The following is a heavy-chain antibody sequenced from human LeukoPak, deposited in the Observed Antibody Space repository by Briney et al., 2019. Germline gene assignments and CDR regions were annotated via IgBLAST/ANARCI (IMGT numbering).Heavy chain of an antibody. CDR3: EKVGSGRYQIDY. Sequence: GGSLRLSCATSGFTLSIYGMHWVRQAPGKGLEWVAFIRYDGTNTYYAASVKGRSTISRDTSNHIVYLQMYSLSADDAAVYYCEKVGSGRYQIDYWGQGTLVTVSS. CDR1: GFTLSIYG. V-gene: IGHV3-30*02. D-gene: IGHD6-19*01. CDR2: IRYDGTNT. J-gene: IGHJ4*02.